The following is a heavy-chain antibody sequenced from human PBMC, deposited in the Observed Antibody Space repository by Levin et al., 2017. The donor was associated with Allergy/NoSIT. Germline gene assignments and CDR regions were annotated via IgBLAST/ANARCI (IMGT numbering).Heavy chain of an antibody. CDR1: GFTFSSYA. CDR2: ISYDGSNK. V-gene: IGHV3-30-3*01. J-gene: IGHJ6*02. CDR3: AGSSGLRYGMDG. Sequence: PGGSLRLSCAASGFTFSSYAMHWVRQAPGKGLEWVAVISYDGSNKYYADSVKGRFTISRDNSKNTLYLQMNSLRAEDTAVYYCAGSSGLRYGMDGWGQGTTVTVSS. D-gene: IGHD3-16*01.